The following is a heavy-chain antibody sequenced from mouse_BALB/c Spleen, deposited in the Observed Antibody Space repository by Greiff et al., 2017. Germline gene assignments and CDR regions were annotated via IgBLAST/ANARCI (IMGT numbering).Heavy chain of an antibody. V-gene: IGHV5-4*02. CDR1: GFTFSDYY. CDR3: ARDQDYGKGYFDV. J-gene: IGHJ1*01. D-gene: IGHD2-1*01. Sequence: DVKLVESGGGLVKPGGSLKLSCAASGFTFSDYYMYWVRQTPEKRLEWVATISDGGSYTYYPDSVKGRFTISRDNAKNNLYLQMSSLKSEDTAMYYCARDQDYGKGYFDVWGAGTTVTVSS. CDR2: ISDGGSYT.